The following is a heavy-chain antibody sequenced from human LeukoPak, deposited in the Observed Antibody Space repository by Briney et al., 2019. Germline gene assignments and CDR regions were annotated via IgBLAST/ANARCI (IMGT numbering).Heavy chain of an antibody. V-gene: IGHV3-11*06. CDR3: ARFEYRGASHGMDV. J-gene: IGHJ6*02. Sequence: GGSLRLSCAASGFTFSDYYMRWIRQAPGKGLEGVSYISSSSSYTHYADSVKGRFTISRDNAKNSLYLQMNSLRAEDTAVYYCARFEYRGASHGMDVWGQGTTVIVSS. D-gene: IGHD6-6*01. CDR2: ISSSSSYT. CDR1: GFTFSDYY.